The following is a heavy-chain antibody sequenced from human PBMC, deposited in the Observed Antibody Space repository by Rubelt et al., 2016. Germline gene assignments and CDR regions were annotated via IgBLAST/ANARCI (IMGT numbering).Heavy chain of an antibody. CDR3: ARGGAAAAGDF. CDR2: INPNSGGT. Sequence: WVRQAPGQGLEWMGWINPNSGGTNYAQKFQGRVTMTRDTSISTAYMELSRLRSDDTVVYYCARGGAAAAGDFWGQGTLVTVSS. J-gene: IGHJ4*02. V-gene: IGHV1-2*02. D-gene: IGHD6-13*01.